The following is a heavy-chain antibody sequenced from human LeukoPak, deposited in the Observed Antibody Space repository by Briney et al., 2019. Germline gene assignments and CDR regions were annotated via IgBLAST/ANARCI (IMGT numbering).Heavy chain of an antibody. D-gene: IGHD3-22*01. CDR3: ARGTYYYDSSGHYYVVKNRYYFDY. CDR1: GGSFSGYY. CDR2: INHSGST. Sequence: SETLSLTCAVYGGSFSGYYWSWIRQPPGKGLEWIGEINHSGSTNYNPSLKSRVTISVDTSKNQFSLKLSSVTAADTAVYYCARGTYYYDSSGHYYVVKNRYYFDYWGQGTPVTVSS. V-gene: IGHV4-34*01. J-gene: IGHJ4*02.